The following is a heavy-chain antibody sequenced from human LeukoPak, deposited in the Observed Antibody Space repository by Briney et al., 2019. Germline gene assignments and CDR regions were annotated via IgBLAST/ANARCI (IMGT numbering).Heavy chain of an antibody. CDR3: ARSGNILTGYYKARFDY. D-gene: IGHD3-9*01. V-gene: IGHV1-18*01. CDR2: ISAYNGNT. J-gene: IGHJ4*02. Sequence: ASVKVPCTASGYTFTSYSISWVRQPPGQGLEWMGWISAYNGNTNYAQKLQSRVTMITDTSTSTAYMEQRSLRSDDTAVYYCARSGNILTGYYKARFDYWGQGNLGSVSS. CDR1: GYTFTSYS.